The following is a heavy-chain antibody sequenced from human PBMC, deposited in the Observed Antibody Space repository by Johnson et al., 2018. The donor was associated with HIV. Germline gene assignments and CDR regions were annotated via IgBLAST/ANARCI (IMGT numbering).Heavy chain of an antibody. D-gene: IGHD1-26*01. CDR2: IGTAGDT. J-gene: IGHJ3*02. V-gene: IGHV3-13*01. CDR3: ARDPSPIVGATYAFDI. CDR1: GFTFSSYD. Sequence: MLLVESGGGVVQPGRSLRLSCAASGFTFSSYDMHWVRQATGKGLEWVSAIGTAGDTYYPGSVKGRFTISRDNSRNTLFLQMNSLRAEDTAVYYCARDPSPIVGATYAFDIWGQGTMVTVSS.